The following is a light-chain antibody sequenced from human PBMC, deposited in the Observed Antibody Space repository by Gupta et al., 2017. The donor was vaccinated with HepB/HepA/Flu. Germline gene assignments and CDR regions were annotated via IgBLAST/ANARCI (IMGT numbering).Light chain of an antibody. J-gene: IGKJ2*01. V-gene: IGKV1-33*01. CDR3: QQYDNLPYT. Sequence: DIQMTQSPSSLSASVGDRVTITCQASQDISNYLNWYQQKPGKAPKLLIYDASNLETGVPSRFSGSGSGTXFTFTIXSLQPEDIATYYCQQYDNLPYTFGXATKLEIK. CDR1: QDISNY. CDR2: DAS.